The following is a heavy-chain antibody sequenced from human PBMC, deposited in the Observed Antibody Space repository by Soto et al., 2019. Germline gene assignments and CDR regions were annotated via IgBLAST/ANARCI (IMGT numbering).Heavy chain of an antibody. CDR2: IYYSGST. D-gene: IGHD3-9*01. CDR3: ARHVFYYDMLTGHFYY. V-gene: IGHV4-59*08. Sequence: SETLSLTCTVSGGSISSYYWSWIRQPPGKGLEWIGYIYYSGSTNYNPSLKSRVTISVDTSKNQFSLKLSSVTAADTAVYYCARHVFYYDMLTGHFYYRAQRAVVTISS. J-gene: IGHJ4*01. CDR1: GGSISSYY.